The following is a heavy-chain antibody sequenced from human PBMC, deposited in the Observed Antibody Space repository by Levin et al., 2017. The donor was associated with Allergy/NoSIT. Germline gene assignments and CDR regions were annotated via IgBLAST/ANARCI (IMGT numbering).Heavy chain of an antibody. CDR3: ARGGCSSTSCLDN. J-gene: IGHJ4*02. CDR1: GFTFSNYY. CDR2: VYSDGTIT. Sequence: GESLKISCAASGFTFSNYYMHWVRQAPGKGLEWVSRVYSDGTITDYADSVKGRLTISRDNARNTLYLQMNSLRAEDTAVYCCARGGCSSTSCLDNWGQGILVTVSS. V-gene: IGHV3-74*01. D-gene: IGHD2-2*01.